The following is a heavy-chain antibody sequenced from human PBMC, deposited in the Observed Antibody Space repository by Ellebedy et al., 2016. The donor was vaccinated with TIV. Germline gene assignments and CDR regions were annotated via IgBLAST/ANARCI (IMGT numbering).Heavy chain of an antibody. Sequence: PGGSLRLSCAASGFNFDDYAMFWVRQPPGKGLEWVSGISWNGGPIGYADSVKGRFTISRDNGRNSLYLQMDSLRPEDTALYYCAKPLALSWYGFDTWGQGTMVTVSS. CDR3: AKPLALSWYGFDT. J-gene: IGHJ3*02. D-gene: IGHD2-8*02. CDR1: GFNFDDYA. CDR2: ISWNGGPI. V-gene: IGHV3-9*01.